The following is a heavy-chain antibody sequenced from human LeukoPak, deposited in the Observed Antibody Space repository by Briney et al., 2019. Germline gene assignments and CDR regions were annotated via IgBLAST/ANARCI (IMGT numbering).Heavy chain of an antibody. D-gene: IGHD4-17*01. V-gene: IGHV3-64D*06. J-gene: IGHJ4*02. CDR3: VNSRMTTVTAFVY. CDR1: GFTLSTYA. Sequence: QPGGSLRLSCSASGFTLSTYAMHWVRQAPGKGLEYVSTISSNGGDTYYADSVKGRFTISRDNSKNTLYLQMSSLRAEDTAVYYCVNSRMTTVTAFVYWGQGTLVTVSS. CDR2: ISSNGGDT.